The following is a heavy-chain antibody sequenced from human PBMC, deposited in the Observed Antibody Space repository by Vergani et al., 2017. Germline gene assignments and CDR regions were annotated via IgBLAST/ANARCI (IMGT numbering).Heavy chain of an antibody. D-gene: IGHD4-11*01. CDR2: IQFDASNQ. V-gene: IGHV3-30*02. Sequence: QVQLVESGGGVVQRGGSLRLSCETSGVTLRNYDMQWIRQGPGKGLECVAFIQFDASNQYYADSVKGRFTLSRDFSKNTLYLQMNSLRTDDTATYYCANHFSSWGINYWGQGP. CDR1: GVTLRNYD. CDR3: ANHFSSWGINY. J-gene: IGHJ4*02.